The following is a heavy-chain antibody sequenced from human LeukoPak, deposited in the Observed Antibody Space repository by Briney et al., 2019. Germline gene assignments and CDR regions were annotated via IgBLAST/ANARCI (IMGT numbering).Heavy chain of an antibody. CDR3: ASSPKRYYDFWSGYSYYYYGMDV. CDR2: IYYSGST. CDR1: GGSISSYY. V-gene: IGHV4-59*01. D-gene: IGHD3-3*01. J-gene: IGHJ6*02. Sequence: SETLSLTCTVSGGSISSYYWSWIRQPPGKGLEWLGYIYYSGSTNYNPSLKSRVTISVDTSKNQFSLKLSSVTAADTAVYYCASSPKRYYDFWSGYSYYYYGMDVWGQGTTVTVSS.